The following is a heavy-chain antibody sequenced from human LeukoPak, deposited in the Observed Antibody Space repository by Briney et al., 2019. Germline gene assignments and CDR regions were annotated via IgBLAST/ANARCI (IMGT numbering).Heavy chain of an antibody. V-gene: IGHV3-48*01. CDR1: GITFSSYG. CDR3: AKDVGGPLADAFDI. J-gene: IGHJ3*02. Sequence: GGSLRLSCAASGITFSSYGMNWVRQPPGKGLEWVSNIGTSSTTIYYADSVKGRFTISRDNAKNSLYLQMNSLRAEDMALYYCAKDVGGPLADAFDIWGQGTMVTVSS. CDR2: IGTSSTTI. D-gene: IGHD2-15*01.